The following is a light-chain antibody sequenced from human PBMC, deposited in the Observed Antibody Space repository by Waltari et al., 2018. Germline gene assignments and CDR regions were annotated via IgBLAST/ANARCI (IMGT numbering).Light chain of an antibody. Sequence: EIVLKLSPGTHSFSHGARATLSRRASQSVSRTLAWYQQKPGQAPRLLIYGASTRATGIPERFSGGGSGTDFSLTISRLEPEDFALYYCQHYVRLPATFGQGTKVEIK. CDR2: GAS. CDR1: QSVSRT. V-gene: IGKV3-20*01. J-gene: IGKJ1*01. CDR3: QHYVRLPAT.